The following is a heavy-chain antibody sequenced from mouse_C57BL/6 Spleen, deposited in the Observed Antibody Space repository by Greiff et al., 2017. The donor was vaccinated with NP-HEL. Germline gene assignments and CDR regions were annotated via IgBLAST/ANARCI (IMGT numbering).Heavy chain of an antibody. CDR2: IRNKANGYTT. D-gene: IGHD1-1*01. Sequence: EVNLVESGGGLVQPGGSLSLSCAASGFTFTDYYMSWVRQPPGKALEWLGFIRNKANGYTTEYSASVKGRFTISRDNSQSILYLQMNALRAEDSATYYCARSSGSSYHFDVWGTGTTVTVSS. J-gene: IGHJ1*03. CDR1: GFTFTDYY. V-gene: IGHV7-3*01. CDR3: ARSSGSSYHFDV.